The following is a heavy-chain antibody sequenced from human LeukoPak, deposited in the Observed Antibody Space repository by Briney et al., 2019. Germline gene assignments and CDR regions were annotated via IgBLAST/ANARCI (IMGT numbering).Heavy chain of an antibody. J-gene: IGHJ4*02. V-gene: IGHV4-30-2*05. D-gene: IGHD4-17*01. CDR1: GGSISSGGYY. Sequence: SQTLSLTCTVSGGSISSGGYYWSWIRQPPGKGLEWIGYIYHSGSTYYNPSLKSRVTISVDTSKNQFSLKLSSVTAADTAVYYCARDNGDYGSDYWGQGTLVTVSS. CDR3: ARDNGDYGSDY. CDR2: IYHSGST.